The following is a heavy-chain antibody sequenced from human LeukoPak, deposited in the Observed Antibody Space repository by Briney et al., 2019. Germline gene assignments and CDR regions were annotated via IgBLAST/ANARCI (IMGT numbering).Heavy chain of an antibody. D-gene: IGHD2-2*01. CDR1: GGSISSGDYY. CDR2: IYYSGST. Sequence: SETLSLTCTVSGGSISSGDYYWSWIRQPPGTGLEWIGYIYYSGSTYYNPSLKSRVTISVDTSKNQFSLKLSSVTAADTAVYYCARGKQEDIVVVPAAMGFDPWGQGTLVTVSS. J-gene: IGHJ5*02. CDR3: ARGKQEDIVVVPAAMGFDP. V-gene: IGHV4-30-4*01.